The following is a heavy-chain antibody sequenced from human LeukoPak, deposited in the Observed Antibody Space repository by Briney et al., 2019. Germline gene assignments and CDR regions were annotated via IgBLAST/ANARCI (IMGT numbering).Heavy chain of an antibody. V-gene: IGHV4-34*01. Sequence: SETLSLTCAVYGGSFSGYYWSWIRQPPGKGLEWIGEINRSGSTNYNPSLKSRVTISVDTSENQFSLKLSSVTAADTAVYYCARFGYGSGSYYNWFDPWGQGTLVTVSS. CDR3: ARFGYGSGSYYNWFDP. CDR2: INRSGST. J-gene: IGHJ5*02. CDR1: GGSFSGYY. D-gene: IGHD3-10*01.